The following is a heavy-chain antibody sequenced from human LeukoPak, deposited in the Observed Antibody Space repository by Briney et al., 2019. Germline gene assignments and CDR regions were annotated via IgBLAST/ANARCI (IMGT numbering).Heavy chain of an antibody. D-gene: IGHD5-24*01. J-gene: IGHJ4*02. CDR1: GYTFTSNY. CDR3: ARVGDGPSYYFDY. V-gene: IGHV1-46*01. Sequence: ASVKVSCKASGYTFTSNYIHWVRQAPGQGLEWMGMIYPRDGSTSYAQKFQGRVTITADESTSTAYMELSSLRSEDTAVYYCARVGDGPSYYFDYWGQGTLVTVSS. CDR2: IYPRDGST.